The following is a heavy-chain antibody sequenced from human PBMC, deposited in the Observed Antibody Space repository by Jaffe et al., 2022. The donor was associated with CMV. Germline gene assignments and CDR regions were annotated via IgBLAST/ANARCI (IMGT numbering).Heavy chain of an antibody. Sequence: EVQLVESGGGLVQPGGSLRLSCAASGFAFSRYAMTWVRQAPGKGLEWVSHISGSGGSTYYADSVKGRFTISRDSSKTTLYLQMNSLRAEDTAVYYCAKDVRIAVADAFDIWGQGTRVTVSS. CDR2: ISGSGGST. D-gene: IGHD6-19*01. V-gene: IGHV3-23*04. CDR1: GFAFSRYA. J-gene: IGHJ3*02. CDR3: AKDVRIAVADAFDI.